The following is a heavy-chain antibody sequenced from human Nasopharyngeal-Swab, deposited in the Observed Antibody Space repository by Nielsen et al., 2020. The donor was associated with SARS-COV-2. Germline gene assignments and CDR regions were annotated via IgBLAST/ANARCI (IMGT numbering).Heavy chain of an antibody. J-gene: IGHJ4*02. V-gene: IGHV4-34*01. Sequence: WIRQPPGKGLEWIGEINHSGSTNYNPSLKGRVTISVDTSKNQFSLKLSSVTAADTAVYYCARGLRWVAVVRWELLSGFDYWGQGTLVTVSS. CDR2: INHSGST. CDR3: ARGLRWVAVVRWELLSGFDY. D-gene: IGHD1-26*01.